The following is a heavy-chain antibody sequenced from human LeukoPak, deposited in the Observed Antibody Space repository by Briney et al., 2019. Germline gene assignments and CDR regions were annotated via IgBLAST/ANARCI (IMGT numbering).Heavy chain of an antibody. Sequence: GRSLRLSCAASGFTFSSYGMHWVRQAPGKGLEWVAVIWYDGGNKYYADSVKGRFTISRDNSKNTLYLQMNSLRAEDTAVYYCARALLYYDSSGAYDYWGQGTLVTVSS. J-gene: IGHJ4*02. CDR2: IWYDGGNK. CDR3: ARALLYYDSSGAYDY. V-gene: IGHV3-33*01. D-gene: IGHD3-22*01. CDR1: GFTFSSYG.